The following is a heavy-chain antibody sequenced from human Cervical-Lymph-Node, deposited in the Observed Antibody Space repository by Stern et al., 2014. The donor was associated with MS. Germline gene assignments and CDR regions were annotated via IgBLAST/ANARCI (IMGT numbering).Heavy chain of an antibody. V-gene: IGHV1-2*04. CDR1: GYTFTGFF. CDR2: INPNTGVT. J-gene: IGHJ4*02. D-gene: IGHD2-15*01. CDR3: ARGYPFFDN. Sequence: QVQLVQSGAEVKKPGASVKVSCTASGYTFTGFFLHWVRQAPGQGLEWVGWINPNTGVTKSAQKFQGWVTLTRDTSINTVYMELNRLKSDDTAVFYCARGYPFFDNWGQGTLVTVYS.